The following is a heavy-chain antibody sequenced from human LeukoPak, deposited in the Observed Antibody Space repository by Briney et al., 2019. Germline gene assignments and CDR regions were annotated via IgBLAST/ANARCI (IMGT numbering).Heavy chain of an antibody. CDR1: GFTFSRYW. CDR2: IDNDGRII. CDR3: ARIKWFGELWGDFDY. D-gene: IGHD3-10*01. J-gene: IGHJ4*02. Sequence: GGSLRLSCAASGFTFSRYWMHWVRHAPGKGLVWVSRIDNDGRIISYADSVKGRFTISRDNAKNMLYLQMNSLRAEDTAVYYCARIKWFGELWGDFDYWGQGTLVTVSS. V-gene: IGHV3-74*01.